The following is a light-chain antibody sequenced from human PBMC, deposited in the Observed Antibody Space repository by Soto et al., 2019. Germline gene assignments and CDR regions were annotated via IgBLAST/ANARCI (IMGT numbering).Light chain of an antibody. CDR2: AAS. CDR3: QQSFSTPLFT. CDR1: QNIGYH. V-gene: IGKV1-39*01. J-gene: IGKJ3*01. Sequence: DIQITHSPAPLSASVVYRASTTCRARQNIGYHLNWYQQKAGKAPKLLIYAASNLHPGVPSRFSGSGSGTDFSLTISSLQPEDFATYYCQQSFSTPLFTFGPGTKVDNK.